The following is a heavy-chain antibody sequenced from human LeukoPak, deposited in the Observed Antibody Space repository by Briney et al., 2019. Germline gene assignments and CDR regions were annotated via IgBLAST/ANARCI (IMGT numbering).Heavy chain of an antibody. D-gene: IGHD2-15*01. CDR3: ARGGYCSGGSCYPSPFFDY. CDR1: GGSISSGSYY. J-gene: IGHJ4*02. V-gene: IGHV4-61*02. Sequence: SETLSLTCTVSGGSISSGSYYWSWIRQPAGKGLEWIGRIYTSGSTNYNPSLKSRVTISVDTSKNQFSLKLSSVTAADTAVYYCARGGYCSGGSCYPSPFFDYWGQGTLVTVSS. CDR2: IYTSGST.